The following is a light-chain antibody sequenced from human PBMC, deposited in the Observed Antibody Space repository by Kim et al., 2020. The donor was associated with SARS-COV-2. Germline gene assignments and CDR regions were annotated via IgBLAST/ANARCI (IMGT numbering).Light chain of an antibody. CDR1: SLRSYY. V-gene: IGLV3-19*01. Sequence: VALGQTVRITCQGDSLRSYYASWYQQKPGQAPVLVIYGKNNRPSGIPDRFSGSSSGNTASLTITGAQAEDEADYYCNSRDSSGNHVVFGGGTQLTVL. J-gene: IGLJ2*01. CDR2: GKN. CDR3: NSRDSSGNHVV.